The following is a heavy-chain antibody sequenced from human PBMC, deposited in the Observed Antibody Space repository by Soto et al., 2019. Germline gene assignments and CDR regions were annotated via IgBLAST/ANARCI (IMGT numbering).Heavy chain of an antibody. J-gene: IGHJ6*02. D-gene: IGHD3-3*01. Sequence: GGSLRLSCAASGFTFSSYAMSWVRQAPGKGLEWVSAISGSGGSTYYADSVKGRFTISRDNSKNTLYLQMNSLRAEDTAVYYCAKLIFSNPTSNYGMDVWGQGTTGTVSS. CDR1: GFTFSSYA. V-gene: IGHV3-23*01. CDR3: AKLIFSNPTSNYGMDV. CDR2: ISGSGGST.